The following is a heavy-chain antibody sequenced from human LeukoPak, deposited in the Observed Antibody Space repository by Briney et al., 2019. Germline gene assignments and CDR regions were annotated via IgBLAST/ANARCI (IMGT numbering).Heavy chain of an antibody. Sequence: SETLSLTCTVSGYSISSGYYWGWIRQPPGKGLEWIGSIYHSGSTYYNPSLKSRVTISVDTSKNQFSLKLSSVTAADTAVYYCTRHSLDIAVAGTGGYDYWGQGTLVTVSS. CDR1: GYSISSGYY. V-gene: IGHV4-38-2*02. D-gene: IGHD6-19*01. J-gene: IGHJ4*02. CDR3: TRHSLDIAVAGTGGYDY. CDR2: IYHSGST.